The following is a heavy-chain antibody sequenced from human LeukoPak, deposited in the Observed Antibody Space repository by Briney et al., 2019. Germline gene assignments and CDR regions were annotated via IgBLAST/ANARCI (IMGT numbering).Heavy chain of an antibody. CDR2: IRCSGSNK. CDR1: GFTVSSNY. J-gene: IGHJ4*02. Sequence: GGSLRLSCAASGFTVSSNYMSWVRQAPGKGLEWVAFIRCSGSNKYYTDSVKGRFTISRDNAKNSLYLQMNSLRPEDTALYYCATNGGGDSGYGNFDYWGQGTLVTVSS. CDR3: ATNGGGDSGYGNFDY. V-gene: IGHV3-30*02. D-gene: IGHD3-16*01.